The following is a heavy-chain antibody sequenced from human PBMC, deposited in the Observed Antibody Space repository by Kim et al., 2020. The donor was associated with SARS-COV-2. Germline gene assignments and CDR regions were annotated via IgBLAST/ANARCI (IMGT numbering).Heavy chain of an antibody. CDR3: ARDVSASDMSWWLDP. Sequence: ASVKVSCKASGHTFTNHFVHWVRQAPGQGLEWMGTINPNGDITGYAQRLQGRVTLTRDTSTSTVSMELSSLRSEDTAVYYCARDVSASDMSWWLDPWGQGTLVTVSS. V-gene: IGHV1-46*04. J-gene: IGHJ5*02. CDR2: INPNGDIT. CDR1: GHTFTNHF. D-gene: IGHD2-15*01.